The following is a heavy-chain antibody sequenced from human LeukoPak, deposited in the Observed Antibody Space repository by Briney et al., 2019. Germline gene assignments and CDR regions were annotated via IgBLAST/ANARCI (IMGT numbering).Heavy chain of an antibody. D-gene: IGHD2-2*01. J-gene: IGHJ4*02. CDR2: IRYDGSNK. CDR1: GFTFSSYG. Sequence: GGSLRLSCAASGFTFSSYGMHWVRQAPGKGLEWVAFIRYDGSNKYYADSVKGRFTVSRDNSKNTLYLQMNSLRAEDTAVYYCAKTGDCSSTSCYLPFDYWGQGTLVTVSS. CDR3: AKTGDCSSTSCYLPFDY. V-gene: IGHV3-30*02.